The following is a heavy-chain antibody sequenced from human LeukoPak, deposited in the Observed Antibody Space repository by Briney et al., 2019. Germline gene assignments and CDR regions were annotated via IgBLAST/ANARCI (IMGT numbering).Heavy chain of an antibody. CDR2: INPNSGGT. Sequence: ASVTVSCTASGYTFTGYYMHWVRQAPGQGLEWMGRINPNSGGTNYAQKSQGRVTMTRDTSISTAYMELSRLRSDDTAVYYCASADRDGYFDFSWGQGTLVTVSS. CDR3: ASADRDGYFDFS. CDR1: GYTFTGYY. D-gene: IGHD3-9*01. J-gene: IGHJ5*02. V-gene: IGHV1-2*06.